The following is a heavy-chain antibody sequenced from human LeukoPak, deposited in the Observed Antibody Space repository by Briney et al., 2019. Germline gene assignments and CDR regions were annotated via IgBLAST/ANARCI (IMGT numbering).Heavy chain of an antibody. D-gene: IGHD3-10*01. CDR1: GYTFTSYG. Sequence: ASVKVSCKASGYTFTSYGISWVRQAPGQGLEWMGWISAYNGNTNYAQKLQGRATMTTDTSTGTAYMELRSLRSDDTAVYYCARDGDYYYGSGSYYRFDPWGQGTLVTVSS. CDR3: ARDGDYYYGSGSYYRFDP. V-gene: IGHV1-18*01. J-gene: IGHJ5*02. CDR2: ISAYNGNT.